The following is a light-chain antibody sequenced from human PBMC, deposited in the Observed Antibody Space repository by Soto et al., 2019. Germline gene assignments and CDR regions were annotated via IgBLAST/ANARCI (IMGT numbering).Light chain of an antibody. CDR1: SSDIGGYNF. V-gene: IGLV2-14*01. CDR2: EVS. J-gene: IGLJ1*01. Sequence: QSALTQPASVSGSPGQSITISCTGTSSDIGGYNFVSWYQHHPGRAPKLMIYEVSNRPSWVSNRFSGSKSGDTASLTISGLQAEDEADYYCTSYRTTTTLLYVFGTGTKLTVL. CDR3: TSYRTTTTLLYV.